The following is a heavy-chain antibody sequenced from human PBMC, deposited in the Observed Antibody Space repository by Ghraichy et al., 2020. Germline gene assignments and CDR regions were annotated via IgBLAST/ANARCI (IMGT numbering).Heavy chain of an antibody. D-gene: IGHD1-26*01. CDR1: GFTFSNAW. V-gene: IGHV3-15*07. J-gene: IGHJ6*02. Sequence: GGSLRLSCAASGFTFSNAWMNWVRQAPGKGLEWVGRIKSKTDGGTTDYAAPVKGRFTISRDDSKNTLYLQMNSLKTEDTAVYYCTTARDSGSYFHYYYGMDVWGQGTTVIVSS. CDR2: IKSKTDGGTT. CDR3: TTARDSGSYFHYYYGMDV.